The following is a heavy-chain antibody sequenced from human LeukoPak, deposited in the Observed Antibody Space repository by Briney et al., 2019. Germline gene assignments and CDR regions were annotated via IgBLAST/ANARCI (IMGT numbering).Heavy chain of an antibody. J-gene: IGHJ3*02. CDR2: IYYSGRT. D-gene: IGHD2-21*02. CDR1: GGSISSYF. V-gene: IGHV4-59*01. Sequence: PSETLSLTCTVSGGSISSYFWSWIRQPPGKGLERIGYIYYSGRTNYYPSLKSRVTISIGTSKNQFSLKLSSVTAADTAVYYCASGYCGGACQLGGVDMWGQGTMVTVSS. CDR3: ASGYCGGACQLGGVDM.